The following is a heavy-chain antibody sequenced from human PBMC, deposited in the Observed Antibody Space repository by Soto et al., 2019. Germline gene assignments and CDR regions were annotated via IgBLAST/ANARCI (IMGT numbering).Heavy chain of an antibody. CDR3: AGGGVIYSGYYYYGMDV. J-gene: IGHJ6*02. Sequence: ASVKVSCKASGGTFSSYAISWVRQAPGQGLEWMGGIIPIFGTANYAQKFQGRVTITADESTSTAYMELSSLRSEDTAVYYCAGGGVIYSGYYYYGMDVWGQGTTVTVSS. V-gene: IGHV1-69*13. CDR1: GGTFSSYA. CDR2: IIPIFGTA. D-gene: IGHD2-15*01.